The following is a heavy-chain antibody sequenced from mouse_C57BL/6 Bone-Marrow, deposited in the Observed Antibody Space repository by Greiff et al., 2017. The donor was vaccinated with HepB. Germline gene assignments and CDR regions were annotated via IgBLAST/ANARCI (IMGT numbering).Heavy chain of an antibody. V-gene: IGHV5-4*01. CDR3: ARGEYGNYPYYYAMDY. CDR2: ISDGGSYT. Sequence: EVQRVESGGGLVKPGGSLKLSCAASGFTFSSYAMSWVRQTPEKRLEWVATISDGGSYTYYPDNVKGRFTISRDNAKNNLYLQMSHLKSEDTAMYYCARGEYGNYPYYYAMDYWGQGTSVTVSS. J-gene: IGHJ4*01. D-gene: IGHD2-1*01. CDR1: GFTFSSYA.